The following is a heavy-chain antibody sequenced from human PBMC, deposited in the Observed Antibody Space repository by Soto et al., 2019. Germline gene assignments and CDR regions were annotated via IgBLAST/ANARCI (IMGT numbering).Heavy chain of an antibody. V-gene: IGHV3-23*01. J-gene: IGHJ3*02. CDR3: AKDFSPLAVADAFDI. CDR1: GFTFSGYA. D-gene: IGHD6-19*01. Sequence: GGSLRLSCAASGFTFSGYAMSWVRQAPGKGLEWVSAISGSGGSTCYADSVKGRFTISRDNSKNTLYLQMNSLRAEDTAVYYCAKDFSPLAVADAFDIWGQGTMVTVSS. CDR2: ISGSGGST.